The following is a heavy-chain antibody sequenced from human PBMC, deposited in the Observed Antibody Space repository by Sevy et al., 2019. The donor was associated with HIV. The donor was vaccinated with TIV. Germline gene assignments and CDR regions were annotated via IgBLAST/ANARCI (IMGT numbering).Heavy chain of an antibody. V-gene: IGHV3-48*02. Sequence: GESLKISCAVSGFTFNTYNMNWVRQAPGKGLEWVSYISYTSTTIYYADSVRGRFTISRDNAKNTLYLQMNSLRDEDTAVYYCASSDATSRFCYYYFAMDFWGHGTSVTVSS. J-gene: IGHJ6*02. CDR2: ISYTSTTI. CDR1: GFTFNTYN. CDR3: ASSDATSRFCYYYFAMDF. D-gene: IGHD2-2*01.